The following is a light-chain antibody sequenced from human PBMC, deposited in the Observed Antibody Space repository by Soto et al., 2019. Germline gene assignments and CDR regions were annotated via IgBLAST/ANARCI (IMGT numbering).Light chain of an antibody. CDR3: QSYDSSLSGSRV. J-gene: IGLJ3*02. V-gene: IGLV1-40*01. CDR1: RSNIGTGYD. CDR2: GNM. Sequence: QPVLTQPPSVSGAPGQRVTISCTGSRSNIGTGYDVHWYQQLPGTAPKLLIYGNMNRPSGVPDRFSGSKSGTSASLAITGLQAEDEADYYCQSYDSSLSGSRVFGGGTKLTVL.